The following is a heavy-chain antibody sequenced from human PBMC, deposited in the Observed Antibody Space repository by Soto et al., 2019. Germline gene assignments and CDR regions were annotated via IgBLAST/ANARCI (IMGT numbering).Heavy chain of an antibody. Sequence: SETLSHTCTVSCGSISSYYWSCIRQPSGEGLEWIVRIYTSGSTNYNPSLKSRVTMSVDTPKNQFYLKLSSVTAADTAVYYCAEGYCSSTSCYISAFFECWGQGTPVTVSS. CDR1: CGSISSYY. D-gene: IGHD2-2*02. J-gene: IGHJ4*02. CDR3: AEGYCSSTSCYISAFFEC. CDR2: IYTSGST. V-gene: IGHV4-4*07.